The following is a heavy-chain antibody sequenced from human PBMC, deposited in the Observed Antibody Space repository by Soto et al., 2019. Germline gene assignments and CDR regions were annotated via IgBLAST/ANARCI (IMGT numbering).Heavy chain of an antibody. J-gene: IGHJ4*02. V-gene: IGHV3-48*01. CDR3: AKSGYPGSGDYVY. Sequence: GGSLRLSCAASGLTLSTSSMNWVRQAPGKGLEWISYIRRHASVTSYADSVKGRFTISRDSSKNSLYLQMNSLRAEDTAVYSCAKSGYPGSGDYVYWGQGTLVYVSS. CDR1: GLTLSTSS. CDR2: IRRHASVT. D-gene: IGHD3-22*01.